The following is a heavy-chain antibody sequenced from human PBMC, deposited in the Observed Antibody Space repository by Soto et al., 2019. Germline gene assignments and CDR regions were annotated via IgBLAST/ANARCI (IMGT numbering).Heavy chain of an antibody. CDR2: IIPIFGTA. D-gene: IGHD2-21*02. CDR3: ARDLPHCGGDCYLGAFDI. CDR1: GGTFSSYA. V-gene: IGHV1-69*12. Sequence: QVQLVQSGAEVKKPGSSVKVSCKASGGTFSSYAISWVRQAPGQGLEWMGGIIPIFGTANYAQKFQGRVTITADESTSTDYMELSSLRSEDTAVYYCARDLPHCGGDCYLGAFDIWGQGTMVTVSS. J-gene: IGHJ3*02.